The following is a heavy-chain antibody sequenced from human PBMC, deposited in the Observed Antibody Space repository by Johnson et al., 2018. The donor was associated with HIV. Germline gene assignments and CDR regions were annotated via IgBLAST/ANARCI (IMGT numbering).Heavy chain of an antibody. Sequence: QVQLVESGGGLVKPGGSLRLSCVASGFTFSDYYMSWIRQAPGKGLEWVSYISGSGSYRDYSDYVKGRFTISRDNAKNSLFLQMNSLRAEDTAVYYCASDYSASGGYRLSAFDIWGQGTMVTVSS. CDR2: ISGSGSYR. J-gene: IGHJ3*02. CDR3: ASDYSASGGYRLSAFDI. V-gene: IGHV3-11*04. CDR1: GFTFSDYY. D-gene: IGHD3-22*01.